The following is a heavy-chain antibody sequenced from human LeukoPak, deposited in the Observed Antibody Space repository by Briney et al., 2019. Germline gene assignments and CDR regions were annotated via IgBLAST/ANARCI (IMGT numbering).Heavy chain of an antibody. D-gene: IGHD5-18*01. Sequence: PGGSLRLSCAASGFTFSSYAMSWVRQAPGKGLEWVSAISGSGGSTYYADSVKGRFTISRDNSKNTLYLQMNSLRAEDTAVYYCAKDFRRDTAAPGVRYWGQGTLVTVSA. V-gene: IGHV3-23*01. CDR3: AKDFRRDTAAPGVRY. CDR1: GFTFSSYA. J-gene: IGHJ4*02. CDR2: ISGSGGST.